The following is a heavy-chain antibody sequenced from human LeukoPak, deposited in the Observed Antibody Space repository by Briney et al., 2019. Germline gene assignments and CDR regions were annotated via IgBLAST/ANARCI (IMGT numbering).Heavy chain of an antibody. Sequence: ASVKVSCKASGYTFTSYGISWVRQAPGQGLEWMGIINPSGGSTSYAQKFQGRVTMTRDMSTSTVYMELSSLRSEDTAVYYCARVAKQWLIFDYWGQGTLVTVSS. CDR1: GYTFTSYG. J-gene: IGHJ4*02. CDR2: INPSGGST. CDR3: ARVAKQWLIFDY. D-gene: IGHD6-19*01. V-gene: IGHV1-46*01.